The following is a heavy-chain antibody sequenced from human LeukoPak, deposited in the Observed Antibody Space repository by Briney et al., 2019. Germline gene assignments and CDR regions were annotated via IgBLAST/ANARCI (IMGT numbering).Heavy chain of an antibody. D-gene: IGHD3-10*01. CDR1: GFTFSSYG. V-gene: IGHV3-23*01. J-gene: IGHJ4*02. CDR3: AKSGYYYGSGSYDY. CDR2: ISGSGGST. Sequence: GGSLRLSCAASGFTFSSYGMSWVRQAPGKGLEWVSAISGSGGSTYYADSVKGRFTISRDNSKNTLYLQMNSLRAEDTAVYYCAKSGYYYGSGSYDYWGQGTLVTVSS.